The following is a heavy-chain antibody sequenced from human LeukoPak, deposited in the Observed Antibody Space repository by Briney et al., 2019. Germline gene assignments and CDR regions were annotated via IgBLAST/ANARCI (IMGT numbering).Heavy chain of an antibody. Sequence: ASVKVSCKASGYTFTSYYMHWVRQAPGQGLEWMGIINPSGGSTSYAQKFQGRVTITADESTSTAYMELSSLRSEDTAVYYCAAGYSYGSEHYWGQGTLVTVSS. V-gene: IGHV1-46*01. CDR1: GYTFTSYY. CDR3: AAGYSYGSEHY. J-gene: IGHJ4*02. CDR2: INPSGGST. D-gene: IGHD5-18*01.